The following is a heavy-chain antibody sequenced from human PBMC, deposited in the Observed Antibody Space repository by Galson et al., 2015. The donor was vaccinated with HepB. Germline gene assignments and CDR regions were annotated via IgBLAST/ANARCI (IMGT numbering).Heavy chain of an antibody. CDR3: VKGYAMGAFFFDD. V-gene: IGHV3-30*18. J-gene: IGHJ4*02. CDR2: ISYDGSNK. D-gene: IGHD2-8*01. Sequence: SLRLSCAASGFTFSDNAMHWVRQAPGKGLEWVAFISYDGSNKYYGDSVKGRFSISGDNSKNTLFLQINSLSPEDTAVYYCVKGYAMGAFFFDDWGQGTLVTVSS. CDR1: GFTFSDNA.